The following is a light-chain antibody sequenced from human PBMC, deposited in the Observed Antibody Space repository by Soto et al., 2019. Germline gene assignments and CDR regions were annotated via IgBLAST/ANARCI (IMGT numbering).Light chain of an antibody. Sequence: ETVMTQSPATLSVSPGERANLSCRASQSVASNLAWYQQKPGQSPRLLIHGADTRATGIPARFSGSGSGTEFTLTISSLQSEDFAVYYCQQDNHWPSFGQGTNLEIK. CDR2: GAD. CDR1: QSVASN. V-gene: IGKV3-15*01. J-gene: IGKJ2*01. CDR3: QQDNHWPS.